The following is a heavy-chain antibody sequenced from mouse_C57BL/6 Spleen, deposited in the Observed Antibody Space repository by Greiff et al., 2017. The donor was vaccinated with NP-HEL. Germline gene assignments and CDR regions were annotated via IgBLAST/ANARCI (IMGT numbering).Heavy chain of an antibody. D-gene: IGHD3-2*02. V-gene: IGHV1-69*01. CDR1: GYTFTSYW. CDR2: IDPSDSYT. J-gene: IGHJ4*01. Sequence: QVQLQQPGAELVMPGASVKLSCKASGYTFTSYWMHWVKQRPGQGLEWIGEIDPSDSYTNYNQKFKGKSTLTVDKSSSTAYMQLSSLTSEDSAVYYCARRLLIYYAMDYWGQGTSVTVSS. CDR3: ARRLLIYYAMDY.